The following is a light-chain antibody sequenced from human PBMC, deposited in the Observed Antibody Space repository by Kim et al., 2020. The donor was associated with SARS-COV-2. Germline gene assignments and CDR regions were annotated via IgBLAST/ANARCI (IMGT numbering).Light chain of an antibody. J-gene: IGKJ1*01. Sequence: EIVMTQSPATLSVSPGERATLSCRASQSVSSNLAWYQQKPGQAPRLLIYDASTRATGIPARFSGSGSGTEFTLTISSLQSEDFAVYFCQQYNNWQTFGQGTKVDIK. CDR1: QSVSSN. V-gene: IGKV3-15*01. CDR2: DAS. CDR3: QQYNNWQT.